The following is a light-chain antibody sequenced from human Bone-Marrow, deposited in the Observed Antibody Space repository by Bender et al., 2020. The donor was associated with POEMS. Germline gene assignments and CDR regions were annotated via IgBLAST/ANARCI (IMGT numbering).Light chain of an antibody. CDR3: CSYARGGTSVV. V-gene: IGLV2-23*02. Sequence: QSALTQPASVSGSPGQSITISCAGTSSDVGGYTYVSWYQQHPGKAPNLIIFEVNKRPSGVSSRFSGSKSGNTASLRISGLQPEDEGDYYCCSYARGGTSVVFGGGTSLTVL. J-gene: IGLJ2*01. CDR2: EVN. CDR1: SSDVGGYTY.